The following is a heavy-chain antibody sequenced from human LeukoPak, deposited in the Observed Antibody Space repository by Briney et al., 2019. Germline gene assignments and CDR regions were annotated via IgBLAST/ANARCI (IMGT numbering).Heavy chain of an antibody. J-gene: IGHJ6*02. V-gene: IGHV5-51*01. Sequence: GESLKISCRGSGYSFTSYWIGWVRQMPGKGLEWMGIIYPGDSDTRYSPSFQGQVTISADKSISTAYLQWSSLKASDTAMYYCARQGVVPAAIKGYYYYGMDVWGQGTTVTVSS. CDR1: GYSFTSYW. D-gene: IGHD2-2*02. CDR2: IYPGDSDT. CDR3: ARQGVVPAAIKGYYYYGMDV.